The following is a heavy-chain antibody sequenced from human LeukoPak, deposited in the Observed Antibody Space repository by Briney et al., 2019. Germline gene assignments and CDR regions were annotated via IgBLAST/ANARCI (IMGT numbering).Heavy chain of an antibody. Sequence: ASVKVSCKASGYTFTGYYMHWVRQAPGQGLEWMGWINPNTGGTNYAQKFQGRLTMTRDTTISTAYMELSRLTSDDTAVYYCASYPRYSSSPPFDYWGQGTLVTVSS. CDR3: ASYPRYSSSPPFDY. CDR2: INPNTGGT. CDR1: GYTFTGYY. V-gene: IGHV1-2*02. J-gene: IGHJ4*02. D-gene: IGHD6-19*01.